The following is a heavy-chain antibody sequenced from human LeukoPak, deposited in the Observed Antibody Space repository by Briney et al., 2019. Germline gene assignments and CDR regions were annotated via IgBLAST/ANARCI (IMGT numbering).Heavy chain of an antibody. CDR2: IYSGGST. CDR3: ARGSYYYGSGSGDWFDP. V-gene: IGHV3-53*01. D-gene: IGHD3-10*01. CDR1: GSTVTSNY. Sequence: GGSLRLSCAASGSTVTSNYMSWVRQAPGKGLEWVSVIYSGGSTYYADSVKGRFTISRDNSNNTLYLQMNSLRAEDTAVYYCARGSYYYGSGSGDWFDPWGQGTLVTVSS. J-gene: IGHJ5*02.